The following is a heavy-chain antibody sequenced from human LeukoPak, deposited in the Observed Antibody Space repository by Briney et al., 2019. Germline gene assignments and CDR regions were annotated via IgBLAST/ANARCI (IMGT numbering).Heavy chain of an antibody. CDR3: ARAYTYYDILTGYFPMLPYFDY. V-gene: IGHV1-18*01. Sequence: ASVKVSCKASGGTFSSYAISWVRQAPGQGLEWMGWISAYNGNTNYAQKLQGRVTMTTDTSTSTAYMELRSLRSDDTAVYYCARAYTYYDILTGYFPMLPYFDYWGQGTLVTVSS. J-gene: IGHJ4*02. CDR1: GGTFSSYA. CDR2: ISAYNGNT. D-gene: IGHD3-9*01.